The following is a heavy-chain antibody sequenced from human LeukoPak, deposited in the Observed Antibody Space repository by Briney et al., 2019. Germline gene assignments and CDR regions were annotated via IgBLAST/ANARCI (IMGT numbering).Heavy chain of an antibody. CDR2: IYHTGGP. V-gene: IGHV4-30-2*01. CDR3: ARHYYDSSGYYSYYYYGMDV. CDR1: GASISSGGFY. D-gene: IGHD3-22*01. Sequence: SETLSLTCNVSGASISSGGFYWSWIRQPPGMGLEWIGYIYHTGGPYSNPSLKSRVTISVDTSKNQFSLKLSSVTAADTAVYYCARHYYDSSGYYSYYYYGMDVWGQGTTVTVSS. J-gene: IGHJ6*02.